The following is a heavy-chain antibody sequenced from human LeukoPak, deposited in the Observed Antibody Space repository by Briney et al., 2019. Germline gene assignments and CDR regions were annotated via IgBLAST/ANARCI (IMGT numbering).Heavy chain of an antibody. D-gene: IGHD3-10*01. J-gene: IGHJ3*02. CDR1: GFTFSSYG. CDR2: IWYEGSNK. Sequence: GGSLRLSCAASGFTFSSYGMHWVRQAPGKGLEWVAAIWYEGSNKYYADSVKGRFTISRDNSKNTLYLQMNSLRAEDTAVYYCARDPGDYYGSGSSDAFDIWGQGAMVTVSS. V-gene: IGHV3-33*01. CDR3: ARDPGDYYGSGSSDAFDI.